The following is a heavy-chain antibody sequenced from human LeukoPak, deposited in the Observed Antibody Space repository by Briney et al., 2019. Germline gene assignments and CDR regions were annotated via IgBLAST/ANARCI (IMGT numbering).Heavy chain of an antibody. D-gene: IGHD4-23*01. CDR3: ARDGGAKNFDY. Sequence: PSETLSLTCSVSGGSISSSGYYWSWIRQHPGKGLEWIGYIYYSGSTYYNPSLKSRVSRSVDTSKNQFSLKLSSVTAADTAVYYCARDGGAKNFDYWGHGNPFTVSS. CDR2: IYYSGST. J-gene: IGHJ4*03. V-gene: IGHV4-31*03. CDR1: GGSISSSGYY.